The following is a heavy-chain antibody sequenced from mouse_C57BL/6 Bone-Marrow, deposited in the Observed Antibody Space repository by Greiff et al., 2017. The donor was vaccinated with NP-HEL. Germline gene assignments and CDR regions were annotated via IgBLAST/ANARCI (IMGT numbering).Heavy chain of an antibody. CDR2: INPNNGGT. CDR1: GYTFTDYY. Sequence: EVQLQQSGPELVKPGASVKISCKASGYTFTDYYMNWVKQSHGKSLEWIGDINPNNGGTSYNQKFKGKATLTVDKSSSTAYMELRSLTSEDSAVYYCARVPYYYGSSPSMDYWGQGTSVTVSS. J-gene: IGHJ4*01. CDR3: ARVPYYYGSSPSMDY. D-gene: IGHD1-1*01. V-gene: IGHV1-26*01.